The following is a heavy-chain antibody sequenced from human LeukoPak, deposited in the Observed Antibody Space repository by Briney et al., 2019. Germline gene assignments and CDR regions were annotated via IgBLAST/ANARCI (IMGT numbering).Heavy chain of an antibody. D-gene: IGHD2-15*01. V-gene: IGHV3-23*01. CDR2: ISGSGGSA. J-gene: IGHJ3*02. CDR3: VRVHCSGGGCYQRNDGLEI. Sequence: GGSLRLSCAASGFSFSSYAMSWVHQAPGKGLEWVSAISGSGGSAYYADSVKGRFPISRDNSKNTLYLQMNSLRAEDTAVYYCVRVHCSGGGCYQRNDGLEIWGQGTMVTVSS. CDR1: GFSFSSYA.